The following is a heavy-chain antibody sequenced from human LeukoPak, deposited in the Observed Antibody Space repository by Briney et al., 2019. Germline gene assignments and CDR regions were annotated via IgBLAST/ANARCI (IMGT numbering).Heavy chain of an antibody. CDR3: AKASRQGAVASPLDY. J-gene: IGHJ4*02. D-gene: IGHD6-19*01. CDR1: GFTFSSYA. CDR2: ISGSGGST. V-gene: IGHV3-23*01. Sequence: GGSLRLSCAASGFTFSSYAVTWVRQAPGKGLEWVSAISGSGGSTYYADSVKGRFTISRDNSKDTVFLQMNSLRAEDTAVYYCAKASRQGAVASPLDYWGQGTLVTVSS.